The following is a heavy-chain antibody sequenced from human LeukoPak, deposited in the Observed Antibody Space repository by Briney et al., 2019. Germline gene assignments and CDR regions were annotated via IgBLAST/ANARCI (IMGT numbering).Heavy chain of an antibody. CDR3: ARANLLGYCTNGVCPGGGVPFDY. V-gene: IGHV4-59*12. D-gene: IGHD2-8*01. Sequence: PSETLSLTCTVSGGSISSYYWSWIRQPPGKGLEWIGYIYYSGSTNYNPSLKSRVTMSVDTSKNQLSLRVRSVTAADTGVYYCARANLLGYCTNGVCPGGGVPFDYWGQGTLVTVSS. J-gene: IGHJ4*02. CDR2: IYYSGST. CDR1: GGSISSYY.